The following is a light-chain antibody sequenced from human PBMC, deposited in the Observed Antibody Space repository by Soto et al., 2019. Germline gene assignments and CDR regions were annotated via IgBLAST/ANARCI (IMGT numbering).Light chain of an antibody. Sequence: QAVVTQPPSASGTPGQRVTISCSGSSSNIGSNYVYWYQQLPGTAPKLLIYRNNQRPSGVPDRFSGSKSGTSAPLAISGLRSEDEADYYCAAWDDSLSGVFGGGTKLTVL. CDR2: RNN. V-gene: IGLV1-47*01. CDR1: SSNIGSNY. CDR3: AAWDDSLSGV. J-gene: IGLJ2*01.